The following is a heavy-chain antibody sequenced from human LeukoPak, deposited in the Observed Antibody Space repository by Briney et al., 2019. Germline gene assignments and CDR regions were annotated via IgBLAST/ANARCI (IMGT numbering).Heavy chain of an antibody. CDR3: AREGVGLWGSGNNAFDI. Sequence: SVKVSCKASGGTLSSNIVIGVRQAPGQGLEWMGGIIPVLGTGNSAQKFQGRVTITADESTSTVYMELSSLRFEDTAVYYCAREGVGLWGSGNNAFDIWGQGTMVTVSS. V-gene: IGHV1-69*13. J-gene: IGHJ3*02. CDR1: GGTLSSNI. D-gene: IGHD3-10*01. CDR2: IIPVLGTG.